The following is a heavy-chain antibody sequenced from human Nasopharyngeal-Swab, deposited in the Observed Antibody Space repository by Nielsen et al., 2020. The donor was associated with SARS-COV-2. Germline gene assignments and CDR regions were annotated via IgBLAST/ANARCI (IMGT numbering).Heavy chain of an antibody. V-gene: IGHV3-15*01. CDR2: IRDSGTT. Sequence: GESLKISCEASGFTFSNAWMTWVRQAPGTGLEWVGRIRDSGTTDYAAPVRGRFTISRDESRNTLYLQMNSLKTEDTAIYFCTTYGSGAFYVWGQGTMVTVSS. CDR1: GFTFSNAW. CDR3: TTYGSGAFYV. J-gene: IGHJ3*01. D-gene: IGHD4-17*01.